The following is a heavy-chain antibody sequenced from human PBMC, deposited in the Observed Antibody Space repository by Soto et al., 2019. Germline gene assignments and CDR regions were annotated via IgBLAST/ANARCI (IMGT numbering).Heavy chain of an antibody. V-gene: IGHV3-74*01. CDR2: INSDGSST. CDR3: VRTSLVVAAATREDY. CDR1: GFTFSSYW. J-gene: IGHJ4*02. D-gene: IGHD2-15*01. Sequence: EVQLVESGGGLVQPGGSLRLSCAASGFTFSSYWMHWVRQAPGKGLVWVSRINSDGSSTSYADSVKGRFTISRDSAKNTLYLQMNSLRAEDTAVCYCVRTSLVVAAATREDYWGQGTLVTVSS.